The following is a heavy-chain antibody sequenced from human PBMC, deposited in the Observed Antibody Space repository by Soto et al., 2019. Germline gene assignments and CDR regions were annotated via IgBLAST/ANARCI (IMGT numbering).Heavy chain of an antibody. CDR1: GFTFSSYS. V-gene: IGHV3-21*01. CDR3: ARSAAAATREFDY. CDR2: ISSSSSYI. Sequence: PGGSLRLSCAASGFTFSSYSMNWVRQAPGKGLEWVSSISSSSSYIYYADSVKGRFTISRDNAKNSLYLQMNSLRAEDTAVYYCARSAAAATREFDYWGQGTLVTVSS. J-gene: IGHJ4*02. D-gene: IGHD6-13*01.